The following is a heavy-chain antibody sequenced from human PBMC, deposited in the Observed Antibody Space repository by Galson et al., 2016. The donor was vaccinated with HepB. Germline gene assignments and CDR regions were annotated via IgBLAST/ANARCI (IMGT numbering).Heavy chain of an antibody. V-gene: IGHV1-8*01. CDR3: ARGGMGRPIDY. CDR1: GYTFSSHD. Sequence: SVKVSCKASGYTFSSHDINWVRQAKRQGLEWMGWMNPNSGNTGYAQKFQGRVTMTRNTSISTAYLELSSLRSEDTAVYYCARGGMGRPIDYWGQGILVTVSS. J-gene: IGHJ4*02. CDR2: MNPNSGNT. D-gene: IGHD3-10*01.